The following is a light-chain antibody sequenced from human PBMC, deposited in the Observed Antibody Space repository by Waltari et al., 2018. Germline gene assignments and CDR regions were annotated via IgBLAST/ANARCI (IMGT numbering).Light chain of an antibody. CDR3: QHYGTSPEVT. CDR1: QSVSSRS. Sequence: DIVLTQSPGTLSLSPGERATLSCRASQSVSSRSLAWYQQKPGQAPRLVIYGASSRATGIPDRFSGSGSGTDFTLTISRLEPEDFAVYYCQHYGTSPEVTFGGGTKVEIK. J-gene: IGKJ4*01. V-gene: IGKV3-20*01. CDR2: GAS.